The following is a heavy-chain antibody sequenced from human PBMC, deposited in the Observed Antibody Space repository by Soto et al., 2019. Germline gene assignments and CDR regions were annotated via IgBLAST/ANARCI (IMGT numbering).Heavy chain of an antibody. V-gene: IGHV6-1*01. Sequence: QTLSLTCAISGDSVSSNRATWNWFRQSPSRGLEWLGRTYYRSKWYHDYAVSLNGRGTINPDTSQNQFSLRLTSVTPEDTAVYYCGRLVGNSWIDYWGQGTLVTVSS. CDR2: TYYRSKWYH. D-gene: IGHD6-13*01. J-gene: IGHJ4*02. CDR1: GDSVSSNRAT. CDR3: GRLVGNSWIDY.